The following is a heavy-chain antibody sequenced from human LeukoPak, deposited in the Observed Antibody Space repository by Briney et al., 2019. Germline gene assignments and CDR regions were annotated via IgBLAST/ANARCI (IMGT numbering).Heavy chain of an antibody. J-gene: IGHJ4*02. Sequence: GGSLRLSCAASGFTFDNYAMHWVRQAPGKGLEWVSGISWNSGSIGYADSVKGRFTISRDNTKNSLYLQMNSLRAEDTALYYCAKDLKDSSGSSFDYWGQGTLVTVSS. D-gene: IGHD3-22*01. V-gene: IGHV3-9*01. CDR1: GFTFDNYA. CDR3: AKDLKDSSGSSFDY. CDR2: ISWNSGSI.